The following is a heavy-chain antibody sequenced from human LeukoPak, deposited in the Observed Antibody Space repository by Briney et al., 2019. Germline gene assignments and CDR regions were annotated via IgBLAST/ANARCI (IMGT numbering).Heavy chain of an antibody. CDR2: IYSGGST. Sequence: GGSLRLSCAASGFTVSSNYMSWVRQAPGKGLEWVSVIYSGGSTYYADSVKGRFTISRDNSKNTLYLQMNSLRAEDTAVYYCAKGTSSDYGVLLGYAFDIWGQGTMVTVSS. V-gene: IGHV3-53*01. J-gene: IGHJ3*02. CDR3: AKGTSSDYGVLLGYAFDI. D-gene: IGHD4-17*01. CDR1: GFTVSSNY.